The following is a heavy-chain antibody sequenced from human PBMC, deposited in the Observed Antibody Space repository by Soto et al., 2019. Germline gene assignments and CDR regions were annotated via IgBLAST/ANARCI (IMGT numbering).Heavy chain of an antibody. Sequence: PSETLSLTCTVSGGSIATSSYFWAWIRRPPGKGLEWIGSIDYRGTIYNNPSLKSRVTISVDTSKNHFFLKLDSVTAADTALYYCSRRAPEGFDPWGQGTLVTVSS. CDR2: IDYRGTI. V-gene: IGHV4-39*02. CDR3: SRRAPEGFDP. CDR1: GGSIATSSYF. J-gene: IGHJ5*02.